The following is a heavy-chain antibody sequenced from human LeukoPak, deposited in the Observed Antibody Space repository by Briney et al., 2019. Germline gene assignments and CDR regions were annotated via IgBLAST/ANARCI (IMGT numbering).Heavy chain of an antibody. D-gene: IGHD1-7*01. CDR1: GYSISSGYS. J-gene: IGHJ3*02. Sequence: SETLSLTCTVSGYSISSGYSWSWIRPPPGKGLEWIGYIYYSGSTYYNPSLKSRVTISVDTSKNQFSLKLSSVTAADTAVYYCARENYGNNDAFDIWGQGTMVTVSS. V-gene: IGHV4-30-4*07. CDR3: ARENYGNNDAFDI. CDR2: IYYSGST.